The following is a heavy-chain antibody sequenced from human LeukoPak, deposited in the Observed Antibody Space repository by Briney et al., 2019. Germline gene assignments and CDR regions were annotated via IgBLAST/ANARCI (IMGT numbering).Heavy chain of an antibody. CDR1: GFTFGSYA. Sequence: GGSLRPSCAASGFTFGSYAMIWVRQAPGKGLEWVSAIGASSGTTYYTDSVKGRFTISKDYSKNTLYLQMNSLRADDTAVYYCARHLGGNSKGFDYWGQGTLVTVSS. CDR3: ARHLGGNSKGFDY. V-gene: IGHV3-23*01. CDR2: IGASSGTT. D-gene: IGHD4-23*01. J-gene: IGHJ4*02.